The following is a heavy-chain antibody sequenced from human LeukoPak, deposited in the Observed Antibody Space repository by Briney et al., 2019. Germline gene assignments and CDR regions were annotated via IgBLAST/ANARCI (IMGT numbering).Heavy chain of an antibody. V-gene: IGHV3-7*01. D-gene: IGHD2-2*01. Sequence: GGSLRLSCAASGFTFSSYWMSWVRQAPGKGLEWVANIKQDGSEKYYVDSVKGRFTISRDNAKNSLYLQMNSLRAEDTAVYYCAKDGGYCSSTSCPKGQSYNWFDPWGQGTLVTVSS. J-gene: IGHJ5*02. CDR3: AKDGGYCSSTSCPKGQSYNWFDP. CDR2: IKQDGSEK. CDR1: GFTFSSYW.